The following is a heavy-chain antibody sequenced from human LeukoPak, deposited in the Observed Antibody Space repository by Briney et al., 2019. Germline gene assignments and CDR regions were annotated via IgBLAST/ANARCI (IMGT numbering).Heavy chain of an antibody. CDR2: SGDSDGST. CDR3: AKGGCRGTCNPLAY. J-gene: IGHJ4*02. V-gene: IGHV3-23*01. D-gene: IGHD2-15*01. CDR1: GFTFSGSG. Sequence: GGSLRLACAASGFTFSGSGMSWVRQAPGKGLEWISSSGDSDGSTYYADSLKGRFTISRDNSKNTLYLQMNNLRAEDTAVYYCAKGGCRGTCNPLAYWGQGALVTVSP.